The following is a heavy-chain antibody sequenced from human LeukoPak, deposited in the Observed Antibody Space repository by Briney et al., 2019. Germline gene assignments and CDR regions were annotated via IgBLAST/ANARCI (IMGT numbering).Heavy chain of an antibody. CDR1: GGSISSSSNY. D-gene: IGHD4-17*01. CDR3: ARRDDYGDFLNWFDP. Sequence: SETLSLTCTVSGGSISSSSNYWGWIRQPPGKGLEWIGNIYYSGSTYYNPSLKSRVTISVDTSKNQFSLKLSSVTAADTAVYYCARRDDYGDFLNWFDPWGQGTLVTVSS. J-gene: IGHJ5*02. V-gene: IGHV4-39*01. CDR2: IYYSGST.